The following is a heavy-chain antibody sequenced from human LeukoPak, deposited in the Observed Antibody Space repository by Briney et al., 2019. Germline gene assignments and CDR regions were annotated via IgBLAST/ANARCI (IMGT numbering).Heavy chain of an antibody. V-gene: IGHV1-24*01. CDR3: ASNTAMVTSFSY. CDR2: FDPEDGET. Sequence: ASVKVSCKVSGYTLTELSMHCVRQAPGKGLEWMGGFDPEDGETIYAQKFQGRVTMTEDTSTDTAYMELSSLRSEDTAVYYCASNTAMVTSFSYWGQGTLVTVSS. J-gene: IGHJ4*02. D-gene: IGHD5-18*01. CDR1: GYTLTELS.